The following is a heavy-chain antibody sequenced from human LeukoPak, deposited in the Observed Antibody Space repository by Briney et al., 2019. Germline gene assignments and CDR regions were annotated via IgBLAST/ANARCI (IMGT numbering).Heavy chain of an antibody. D-gene: IGHD3-22*01. CDR1: GFTFSSYG. J-gene: IGHJ4*02. CDR3: TRAHGYYDSNNFDY. V-gene: IGHV3-49*04. Sequence: GGSLRLSCAASGFTFSSYGMHWVRQAPGKGLEWVGFIRSKAYGGTTEYAASVKGRFTISRDDSKSIAYLQMNSLKTEDTAVYYCTRAHGYYDSNNFDYWGQGTLVTVSS. CDR2: IRSKAYGGTT.